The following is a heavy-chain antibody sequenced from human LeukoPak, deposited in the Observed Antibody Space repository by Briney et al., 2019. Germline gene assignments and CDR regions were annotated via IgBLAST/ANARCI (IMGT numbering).Heavy chain of an antibody. V-gene: IGHV5-51*01. CDR3: AITAPAYYYDSSGYLEPGAFDI. Sequence: GESLKISCKGSGYSFTSYWIGWVRQMPGKGLEWMGIIYPGDSDTRYSPSFQGQVTISADKSISTAYLQRSSLKASDTAMYYCAITAPAYYYDSSGYLEPGAFDIWGQGTMVTVSS. J-gene: IGHJ3*02. CDR2: IYPGDSDT. CDR1: GYSFTSYW. D-gene: IGHD3-22*01.